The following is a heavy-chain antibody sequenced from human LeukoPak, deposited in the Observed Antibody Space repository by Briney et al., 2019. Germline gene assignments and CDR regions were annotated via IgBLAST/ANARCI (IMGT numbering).Heavy chain of an antibody. V-gene: IGHV3-7*01. Sequence: GGSLRLSCAASGFTFSIYWMSWVRQAPGKWLEWVANIKQDGSEKYYVDSVKGRFTISRDNAKNSMYLQMTSLRAEDTGVYYCARGRFGESTRIFDLWGRGNLVTVSS. CDR1: GFTFSIYW. J-gene: IGHJ2*01. D-gene: IGHD3-10*01. CDR3: ARGRFGESTRIFDL. CDR2: IKQDGSEK.